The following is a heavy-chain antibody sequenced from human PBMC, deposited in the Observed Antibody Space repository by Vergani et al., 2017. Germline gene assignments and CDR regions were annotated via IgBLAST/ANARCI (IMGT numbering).Heavy chain of an antibody. CDR1: GYSFTSYW. CDR2: IYPGDSDT. D-gene: IGHD5-12*01. V-gene: IGHV5-51*01. Sequence: EVQLVQSGAEVKKPGESLKISCKGSGYSFTSYWIVWVRQLPGKGLEWMVIIYPGDSDTRYSPSFQCQVTISADRSISNAYLQWSSLKASDTAMYYCASSDSGYGGPAGYWGQGTLVTVSS. J-gene: IGHJ4*02. CDR3: ASSDSGYGGPAGY.